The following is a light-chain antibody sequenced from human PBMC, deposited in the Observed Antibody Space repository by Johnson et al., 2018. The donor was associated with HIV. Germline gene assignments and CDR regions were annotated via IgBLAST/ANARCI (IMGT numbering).Light chain of an antibody. V-gene: IGLV1-51*01. CDR2: DNN. Sequence: QSVLTQPPSVSAAPGQKVTISCSGSSCDIGNNYVSCHQQFPGTAPKLLIYDNNKRSSGIPDRISGSKSGTSANLGITGLHTGDEADYDYGTWDTRLSAGHVFGTVTKVTGL. CDR3: GTWDTRLSAGHV. J-gene: IGLJ1*01. CDR1: SCDIGNNY.